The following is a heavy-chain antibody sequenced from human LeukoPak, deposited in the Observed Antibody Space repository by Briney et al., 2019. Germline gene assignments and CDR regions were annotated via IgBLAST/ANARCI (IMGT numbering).Heavy chain of an antibody. CDR3: ARDDCYCSGGSCYSCYYYGMDV. CDR2: ISAYNGNT. Sequence: ASVKVSCKASGYTFTSYGISWVRQVPGQGLEWMGWISAYNGNTNYAQKLQGRVTMTTDTSTSTAYMELRSLRSDDTAVYYCARDDCYCSGGSCYSCYYYGMDVWGQGTTVTVSS. D-gene: IGHD2-15*01. V-gene: IGHV1-18*01. CDR1: GYTFTSYG. J-gene: IGHJ6*02.